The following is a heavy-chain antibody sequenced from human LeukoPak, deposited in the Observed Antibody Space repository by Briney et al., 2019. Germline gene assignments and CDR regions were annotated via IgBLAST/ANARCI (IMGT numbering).Heavy chain of an antibody. Sequence: GGSLRLSCAASGFTFRSYAMSWVRQAPGKGLEWVSAISSSGGRTYYADSVKGRLTISRDNSKNTLYLQMNSLRAEDTAVYYCAKEDGYGAKNYWGQGTLVTVSS. CDR1: GFTFRSYA. J-gene: IGHJ4*02. V-gene: IGHV3-23*01. CDR3: AKEDGYGAKNY. D-gene: IGHD4-17*01. CDR2: ISSSGGRT.